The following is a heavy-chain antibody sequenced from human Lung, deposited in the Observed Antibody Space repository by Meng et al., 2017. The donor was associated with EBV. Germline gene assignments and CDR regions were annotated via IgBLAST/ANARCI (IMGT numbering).Heavy chain of an antibody. CDR1: GHTFTTYG. Sequence: QVQLVQSGSELKKPGASVRISCKASGHTFTTYGMNWVRQAPGQGLEWMGWINTNTGKPTYAQGLTGRFVFSLATSVSTAYLQISSLKAEDTAVYYCARDSEAADYWGQGTLVTGSS. CDR2: INTNTGKP. J-gene: IGHJ4*02. D-gene: IGHD6-25*01. V-gene: IGHV7-4-1*02. CDR3: ARDSEAADY.